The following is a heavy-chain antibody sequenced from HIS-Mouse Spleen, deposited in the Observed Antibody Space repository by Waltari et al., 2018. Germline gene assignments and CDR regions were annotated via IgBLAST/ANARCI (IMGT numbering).Heavy chain of an antibody. J-gene: IGHJ4*02. CDR3: ARIAEGYTSGWYAFDY. D-gene: IGHD6-19*01. V-gene: IGHV2-70*15. CDR2: IDWDDDK. Sequence: QVTLRESGPALVTPTQTLTLTCPFPGFSLSTSGMCVSWIRQPPGKALEWLARIDWDDDKYYSTSLKTRLTISKDTSKNQVVLTMTNMDPVDTATYYCARIAEGYTSGWYAFDYWGQGTLVTVSS. CDR1: GFSLSTSGMC.